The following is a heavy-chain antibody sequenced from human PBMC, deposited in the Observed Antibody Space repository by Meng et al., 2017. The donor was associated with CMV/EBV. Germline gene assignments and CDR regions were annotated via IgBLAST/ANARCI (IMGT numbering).Heavy chain of an antibody. D-gene: IGHD6-13*01. V-gene: IGHV1-69*02. CDR2: IIPILGIA. CDR3: ARARLGSSSWYQTYYYYGMDV. CDR1: GGTFSSYT. J-gene: IGHJ6*02. Sequence: SVKVSCKASGGTFSSYTISWVRQAPGQGLEWMGRIIPILGIANYAQKFQGRVTITADKSTSTAYMELSSLRSEDTAVYYCARARLGSSSWYQTYYYYGMDVWGQGTTVTVSS.